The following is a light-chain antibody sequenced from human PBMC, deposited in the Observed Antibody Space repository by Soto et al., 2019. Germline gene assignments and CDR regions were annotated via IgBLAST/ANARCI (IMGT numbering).Light chain of an antibody. CDR3: QSYDTSLSASV. V-gene: IGLV1-40*01. CDR1: RSNIGAGYA. CDR2: DNT. Sequence: QSVLTQPPSVSGAPGQRVTISCTGSRSNIGAGYAVHWYQQLPGTAPKLLIYDNTNRPSGVPDRFSASESVTSASLAITGLQSEDEADYYCQSYDTSLSASVFGGGTKLTVL. J-gene: IGLJ2*01.